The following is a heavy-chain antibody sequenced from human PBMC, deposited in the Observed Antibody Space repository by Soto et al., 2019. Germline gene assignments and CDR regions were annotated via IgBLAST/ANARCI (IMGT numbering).Heavy chain of an antibody. CDR1: GFTFPTST. Sequence: AASVKVSCKASGFTFPTSTIQWVRQTRGHRLEWIGWIVVGNGNTNFAQDLRQRVTFSRDMSTSTAYMDVSSLRSDDTAMYYCATASAGYTFGFDLWG. J-gene: IGHJ3*01. V-gene: IGHV1-58*02. D-gene: IGHD6-13*01. CDR3: ATASAGYTFGFDL. CDR2: IVVGNGNT.